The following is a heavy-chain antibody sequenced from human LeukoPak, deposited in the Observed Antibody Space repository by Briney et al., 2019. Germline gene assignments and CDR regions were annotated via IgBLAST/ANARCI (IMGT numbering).Heavy chain of an antibody. CDR2: ISSSGSTI. V-gene: IGHV3-48*03. D-gene: IGHD3-10*02. CDR3: AELGITMIGGV. CDR1: GFTFSSYE. J-gene: IGHJ6*04. Sequence: GGSLRLSCAASGFTFSSYEMNWVRQAPGKGLEWVSYISSSGSTIYYADSVKGRFTTSRDNAKNSLYLQMNSLRAEDTAVYYCAELGITMIGGVWGKGTTVTISS.